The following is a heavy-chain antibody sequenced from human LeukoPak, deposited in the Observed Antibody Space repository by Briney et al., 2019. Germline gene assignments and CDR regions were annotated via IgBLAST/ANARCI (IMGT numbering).Heavy chain of an antibody. V-gene: IGHV3-7*01. CDR2: IKKDVSEK. J-gene: IGHJ4*02. CDR1: GFTFGDYA. Sequence: GRCLRLSCTASGFTFGDYAMSWVRHAPGEGLEWVANIKKDVSEKYSVATVKGRFTISRDNAKPSLYLQMNTLRAEDTAAYYCARHLSGVTGYTYGRGIDYWGQGTLVTVSS. CDR3: ARHLSGVTGYTYGRGIDY. D-gene: IGHD5-18*01.